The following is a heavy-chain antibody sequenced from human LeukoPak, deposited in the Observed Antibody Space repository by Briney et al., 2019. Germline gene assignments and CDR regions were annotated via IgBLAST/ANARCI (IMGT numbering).Heavy chain of an antibody. D-gene: IGHD2-15*01. CDR3: ARDPATTPNYYYYYGMDV. V-gene: IGHV1-2*02. Sequence: AASVKVSCKASGYTFTGYYMHWVRQAPGQGLEWMGWINPNSGGTNYARKFQGRVTMTRDTSISTAYMELSRLRSDDTAVYYCARDPATTPNYYYYYGMDVWGQGTTVTVSS. CDR1: GYTFTGYY. CDR2: INPNSGGT. J-gene: IGHJ6*02.